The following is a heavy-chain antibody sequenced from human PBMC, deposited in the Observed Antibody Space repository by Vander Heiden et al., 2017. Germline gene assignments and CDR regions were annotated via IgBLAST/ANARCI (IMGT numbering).Heavy chain of an antibody. D-gene: IGHD3-3*01. V-gene: IGHV1-2*02. J-gene: IGHJ6*02. CDR3: ARGVQSGYYGMDV. CDR1: EYTFTGYY. Sequence: QVQLVQSGAEVKKPGASVTVSCKASEYTFTGYYIHWVRQVPGHGLEWMAWINPNSGGTNSAEKFQGRVTMTRDTSISTAYMVLSSLTSDDTAVYYCARGVQSGYYGMDVWGQGTTVTVSS. CDR2: INPNSGGT.